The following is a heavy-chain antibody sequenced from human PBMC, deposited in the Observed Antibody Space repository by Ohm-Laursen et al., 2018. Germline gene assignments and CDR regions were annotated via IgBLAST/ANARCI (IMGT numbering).Heavy chain of an antibody. CDR1: GFIVSDNY. Sequence: SLRLSCAASGFIVSDNYVSWVRQGPGKGLEWVSLIYSGGSTYYADAVKGRFTISRDKSNNTVYLQMNSLRAEDTAVYYCAKNLRSTVVTIKGIVGSWGQGTLVIVSS. V-gene: IGHV3-53*01. D-gene: IGHD4-23*01. J-gene: IGHJ4*02. CDR3: AKNLRSTVVTIKGIVGS. CDR2: IYSGGST.